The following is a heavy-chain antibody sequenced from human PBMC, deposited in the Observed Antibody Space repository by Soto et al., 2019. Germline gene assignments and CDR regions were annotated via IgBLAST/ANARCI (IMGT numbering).Heavy chain of an antibody. V-gene: IGHV3-23*01. CDR3: AIDITIIGVPPPNDWFDT. CDR2: ISGSGGST. D-gene: IGHD3-3*01. J-gene: IGHJ5*02. CDR1: GFTFSSYA. Sequence: EVQLLESGGGLVQPGGSLRLSCAASGFTFSSYAMSWVRQAPGKGLEWVSAISGSGGSTYYADSVKGRFTISRDNSKNTLYLQMNSLRAEDTAVYYCAIDITIIGVPPPNDWFDTWGQGTRVTVSS.